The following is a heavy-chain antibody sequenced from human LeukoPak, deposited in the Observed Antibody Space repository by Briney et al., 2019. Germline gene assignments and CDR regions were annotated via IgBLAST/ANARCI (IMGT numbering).Heavy chain of an antibody. CDR1: GFTFSSYA. Sequence: GGSLRLSCAASGFTFSSYAMSWVRQAPGRGLEWVANIKQDGSEKYYVDSVKGRFTISRDNAKNSLYLQMNSLRAEDTAVYYCARDQIQPPDYWGQGTLVTVSS. J-gene: IGHJ4*02. V-gene: IGHV3-7*01. CDR2: IKQDGSEK. D-gene: IGHD5-18*01. CDR3: ARDQIQPPDY.